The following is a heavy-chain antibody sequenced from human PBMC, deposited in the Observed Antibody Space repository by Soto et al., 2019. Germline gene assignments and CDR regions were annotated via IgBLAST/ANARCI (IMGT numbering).Heavy chain of an antibody. CDR3: ARDVGCDYAN. J-gene: IGHJ4*02. CDR1: GFNFRGYW. CDR2: MNEDGSEI. Sequence: EVQLVESGGALVQPGGSLRISCVVSGFNFRGYWMSWVRQSPGKGLEWVATMNEDGSEIYYVGSVKGRFAISRDNDENSLHLQMNSVSAEDTGVYFCARDVGCDYANWGQGTLVTVSS. D-gene: IGHD2-2*01. V-gene: IGHV3-7*01.